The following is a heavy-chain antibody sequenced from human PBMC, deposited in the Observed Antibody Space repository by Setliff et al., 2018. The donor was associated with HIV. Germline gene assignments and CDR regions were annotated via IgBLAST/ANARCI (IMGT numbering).Heavy chain of an antibody. CDR2: INTQTGSP. V-gene: IGHV7-4-1*02. D-gene: IGHD4-17*01. CDR3: ARALYGEYGGDLNWLDP. CDR1: GYSFINYA. Sequence: ASVKVSCKASGYSFINYAMNWVRQAPGQGLEWMGWINTQTGSPTYAQAFTRRFVFSVDTSVTTAYLQISGLKADDTAVYYCARALYGEYGGDLNWLDPWGQGTLVTVSS. J-gene: IGHJ5*02.